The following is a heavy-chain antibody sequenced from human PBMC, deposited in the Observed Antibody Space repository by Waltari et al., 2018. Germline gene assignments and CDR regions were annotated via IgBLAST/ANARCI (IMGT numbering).Heavy chain of an antibody. J-gene: IGHJ5*02. CDR1: GDSVSSGPYF. Sequence: QLQLQESGPRLVKPAETLSLTCTVSGDSVSSGPYFWAWIRQPPGKGLEWRGSMFYSGSTYHSSSLTSRVTISVDTSKNQVSLQLKSVTAADTAVYFCARDRSGTINSFDPWGRGTLVTVSS. CDR3: ARDRSGTINSFDP. V-gene: IGHV4-39*07. CDR2: MFYSGST. D-gene: IGHD1-26*01.